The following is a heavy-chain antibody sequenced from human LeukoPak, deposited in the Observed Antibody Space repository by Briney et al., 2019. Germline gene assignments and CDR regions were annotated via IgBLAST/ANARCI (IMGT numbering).Heavy chain of an antibody. D-gene: IGHD2-21*02. Sequence: GGSLRLSCAASGFTFSSYEMNWVRQAPGKGLEWVSYISSSGSTIYYADSVKGRFTISRDNSKNTLYLQMNSLRAEDTAVYYCAKLRAYCGGDCYSFFDYWGQGTLVTVSS. CDR2: ISSSGSTI. J-gene: IGHJ4*02. CDR1: GFTFSSYE. CDR3: AKLRAYCGGDCYSFFDY. V-gene: IGHV3-48*03.